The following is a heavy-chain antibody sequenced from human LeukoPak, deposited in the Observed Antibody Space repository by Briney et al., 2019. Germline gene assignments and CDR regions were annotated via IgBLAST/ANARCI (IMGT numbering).Heavy chain of an antibody. Sequence: GASVKVSCKASGYTFTGYYMHWVRQAPGQGLEWMGWINPNSGGTNYEQKFQGRVTMTRDTSISTAYMELSRLRSDDTAVYYCAREGDWQYYYDSSGPPTNFDYWGQETLVTVSS. J-gene: IGHJ4*02. CDR3: AREGDWQYYYDSSGPPTNFDY. D-gene: IGHD3-22*01. V-gene: IGHV1-2*02. CDR2: INPNSGGT. CDR1: GYTFTGYY.